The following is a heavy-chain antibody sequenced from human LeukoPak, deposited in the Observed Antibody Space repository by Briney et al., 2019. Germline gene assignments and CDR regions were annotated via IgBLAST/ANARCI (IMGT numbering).Heavy chain of an antibody. CDR3: ARVPSRSAYSSSWYKRAFDI. CDR1: GYTFTGYY. J-gene: IGHJ3*02. Sequence: ASVKVSCKASGYTFTGYYMHWVRQAPGQGLEWMGWINPNSGGTNYAQKFQGRVTMTRNTSISTAYMELSSLRSEDTAVYYCARVPSRSAYSSSWYKRAFDIWGQGTMVTVSS. V-gene: IGHV1-2*02. CDR2: INPNSGGT. D-gene: IGHD6-13*01.